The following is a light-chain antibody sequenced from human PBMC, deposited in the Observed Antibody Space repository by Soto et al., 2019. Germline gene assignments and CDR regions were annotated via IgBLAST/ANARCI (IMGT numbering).Light chain of an antibody. CDR1: QSISSW. CDR3: QQYNSYTGT. V-gene: IGKV1-5*01. J-gene: IGKJ3*01. CDR2: DAS. Sequence: DIQMTQSPSTLSASVGDRVTITCRASQSISSWLAWYQQKPGKAPKLLIYDASSLESGVPSRFSGSGSGTEFTLTISSLQPDEFATYYCQQYNSYTGTFGPGTKVDIK.